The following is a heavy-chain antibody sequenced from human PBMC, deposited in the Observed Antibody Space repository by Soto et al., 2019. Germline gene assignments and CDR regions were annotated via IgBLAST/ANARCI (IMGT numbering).Heavy chain of an antibody. CDR3: ARDLWGYCGTDCYPLDV. CDR1: GGSISGYY. J-gene: IGHJ6*02. CDR2: MYNTGST. V-gene: IGHV4-59*01. Sequence: SETLSLTCTVSGGSISGYYCSWMRQPPGKGLEWIGYMYNTGSTVYNPSFKSRVTISVDMSKNQFSLKLNSVTAADTAVYYCARDLWGYCGTDCYPLDVWGQGTTVT. D-gene: IGHD2-21*02.